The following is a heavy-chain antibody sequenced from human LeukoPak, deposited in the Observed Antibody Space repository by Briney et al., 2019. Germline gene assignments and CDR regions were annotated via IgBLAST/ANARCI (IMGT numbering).Heavy chain of an antibody. Sequence: ASVKVSCKASGYTFTDYYMHWVRQAPGQGLEWMGWINPNSGGTNFAQKFQGRVTMTRDMSTSTVYMELSSLRSEDTAVYYCARDPSKTTVTTAGASYHMDVWGKGTTVTVSS. CDR2: INPNSGGT. D-gene: IGHD4-17*01. CDR1: GYTFTDYY. J-gene: IGHJ6*03. CDR3: ARDPSKTTVTTAGASYHMDV. V-gene: IGHV1-2*02.